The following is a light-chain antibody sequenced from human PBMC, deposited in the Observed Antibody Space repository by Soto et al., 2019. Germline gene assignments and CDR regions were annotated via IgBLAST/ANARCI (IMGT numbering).Light chain of an antibody. J-gene: IGLJ1*01. CDR2: EVS. CDR1: SSDVGGYNY. V-gene: IGLV2-14*01. Sequence: QSVPTQPASVSGSPGQSITISRTGTSSDVGGYNYVSWYQQHPGKAPKLMIYEVSNRPSGVSNRFSGSKSGNTASLTISGLQAEDEADYYCSSYTSGSTYVFGTGTKVTVL. CDR3: SSYTSGSTYV.